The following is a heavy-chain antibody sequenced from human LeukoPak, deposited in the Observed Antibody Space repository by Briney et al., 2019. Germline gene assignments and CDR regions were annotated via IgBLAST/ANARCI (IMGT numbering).Heavy chain of an antibody. CDR3: ARAMRYRGVTLHGYYYYMDV. CDR1: GFTFSNAW. Sequence: GGSLRLSCAASGFTFSNAWMSWVRQAPGKGLEWVGRIKSKTDGGTTDYAAPVKGRFTISRDDSKNTLYLQMNSLKTEDTAVYYCARAMRYRGVTLHGYYYYMDVWGKGTTVTVSS. CDR2: IKSKTDGGTT. D-gene: IGHD4-23*01. V-gene: IGHV3-15*01. J-gene: IGHJ6*03.